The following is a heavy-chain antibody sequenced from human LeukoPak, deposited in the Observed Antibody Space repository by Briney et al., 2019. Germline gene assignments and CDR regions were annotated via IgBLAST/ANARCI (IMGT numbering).Heavy chain of an antibody. Sequence: GGSLRLSCAASGFTFSSYAMHWVRQAPGKGLEWVAVISYDGSNKYHADSVKGRFTISRDNSKNTLYLQMNSLRAEDTAVYYCARDRNGGRDGYNGYFDYWGQGTLVTVSS. CDR3: ARDRNGGRDGYNGYFDY. V-gene: IGHV3-30-3*01. CDR2: ISYDGSNK. J-gene: IGHJ4*02. D-gene: IGHD5-24*01. CDR1: GFTFSSYA.